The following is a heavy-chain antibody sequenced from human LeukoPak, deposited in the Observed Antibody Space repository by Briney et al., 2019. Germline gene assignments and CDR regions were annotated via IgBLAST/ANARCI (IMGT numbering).Heavy chain of an antibody. CDR1: GYTFTNYD. CDR3: ARGGGGWYFDL. J-gene: IGHJ2*01. V-gene: IGHV1-18*01. D-gene: IGHD3-16*01. Sequence: GASAKVSCKASGYTFTNYDISWVRQAPGQRLEWMGWINPYDGNTNYAQNLQGRVTMTTETSTSTAFMELRSLRSDDPAVYYCARGGGGWYFDLWGRGTLVTVSS. CDR2: INPYDGNT.